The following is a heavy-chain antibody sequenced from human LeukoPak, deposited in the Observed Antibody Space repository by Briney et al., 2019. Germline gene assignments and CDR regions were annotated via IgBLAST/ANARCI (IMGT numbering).Heavy chain of an antibody. Sequence: KPSETLSLTCTVSGGSISSYYWSWIRQPPGKGLEWIGYIYYSGSTNYNPSLKSRVTTSVDTSKNQFSLKLSSVTAADTAVYYCARVPPLDIAVAGPDFDYWGQGTLVTVSS. D-gene: IGHD6-19*01. V-gene: IGHV4-59*01. J-gene: IGHJ4*02. CDR2: IYYSGST. CDR1: GGSISSYY. CDR3: ARVPPLDIAVAGPDFDY.